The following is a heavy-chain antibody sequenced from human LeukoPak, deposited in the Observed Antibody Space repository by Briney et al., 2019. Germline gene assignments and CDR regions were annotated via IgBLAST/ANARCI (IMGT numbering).Heavy chain of an antibody. Sequence: GGSLRLSCAASGFTFSSYWMSWVRQAPGKGLEWVANIKQDGSEKYYVDSVKGRFTISRDNAKNSLYLQMNSLRAEDTAVYYCARDGFGSGYDLCDYGGQGTLVTVSS. D-gene: IGHD5-12*01. CDR2: IKQDGSEK. V-gene: IGHV3-7*01. CDR3: ARDGFGSGYDLCDY. J-gene: IGHJ4*02. CDR1: GFTFSSYW.